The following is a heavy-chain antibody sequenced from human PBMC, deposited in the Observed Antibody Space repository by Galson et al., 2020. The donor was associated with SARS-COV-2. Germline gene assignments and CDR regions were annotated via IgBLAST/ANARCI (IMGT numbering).Heavy chain of an antibody. Sequence: SETLSLTCTVSGGSISSGGYYWSWIRQHPGKGLEWIGYIYYSGSTYYNPSLKSRVTISVDTSKNQFSLKLSSVTAADTAVYYCAREIAYGSGSYYLDYWGQGTLVTVSS. V-gene: IGHV4-31*03. D-gene: IGHD3-10*01. CDR2: IYYSGST. J-gene: IGHJ4*02. CDR3: AREIAYGSGSYYLDY. CDR1: GGSISSGGYY.